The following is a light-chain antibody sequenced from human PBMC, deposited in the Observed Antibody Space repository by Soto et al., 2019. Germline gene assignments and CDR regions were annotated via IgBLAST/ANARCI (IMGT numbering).Light chain of an antibody. CDR1: NSDVGGYNY. V-gene: IGLV2-14*01. J-gene: IGLJ2*01. CDR3: SSYTSSSTLL. CDR2: EVS. Sequence: QSVLTQPASVSGSPGQSITISCTGINSDVGGYNYVSWYQQHPGKAPKFMIYEVSNRPSGVSNRFSGSKSGNTASLTISGLQAEDEANYYCSSYTSSSTLLFGGGTKLTVL.